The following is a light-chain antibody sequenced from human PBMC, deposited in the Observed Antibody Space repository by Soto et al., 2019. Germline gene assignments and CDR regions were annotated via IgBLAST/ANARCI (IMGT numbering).Light chain of an antibody. CDR1: QSVSSSY. J-gene: IGKJ2*01. Sequence: EIVLTQSPGTLSLSPGERATLSCRASQSVSSSYLAWYQQKPGQAHRLLIYGASSRATGIPARFSGSGSGTDFTLTISRLEPEDFAVYYCQQYSSSPYTFGQGTKLEIK. CDR3: QQYSSSPYT. CDR2: GAS. V-gene: IGKV3-20*01.